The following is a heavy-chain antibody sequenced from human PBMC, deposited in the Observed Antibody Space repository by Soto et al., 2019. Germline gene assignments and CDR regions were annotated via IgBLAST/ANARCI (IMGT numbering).Heavy chain of an antibody. Sequence: GGSLRLSCAASGFTFSSYAMSWVRQAPGKGLEWVSAMSGSGGSTYYADSVKGRVTISRDMSKNTLYLQMNSLRAEDTAVYYCAKLVGITGTGGPFDYSGHGTVVTVSS. CDR2: MSGSGGST. CDR3: AKLVGITGTGGPFDY. J-gene: IGHJ4*01. D-gene: IGHD1-7*01. V-gene: IGHV3-23*01. CDR1: GFTFSSYA.